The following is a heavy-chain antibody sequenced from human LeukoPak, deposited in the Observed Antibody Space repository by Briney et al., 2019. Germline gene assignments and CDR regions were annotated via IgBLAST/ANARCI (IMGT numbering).Heavy chain of an antibody. CDR2: INHSGYT. V-gene: IGHV4-34*01. Sequence: SETLSLTCAVSGVSFNNYYWSWVRQTPGKGLEWIGEINHSGYTNDSPSLKSRVTLSIGTSRKQFSLNLRSVTVADTGIYYCTRMTTGHDYWGQGTLVTVSS. CDR1: GVSFNNYY. D-gene: IGHD4-17*01. CDR3: TRMTTGHDY. J-gene: IGHJ4*02.